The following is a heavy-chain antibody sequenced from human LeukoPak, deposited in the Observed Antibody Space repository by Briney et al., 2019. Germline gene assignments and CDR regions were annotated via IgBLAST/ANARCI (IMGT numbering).Heavy chain of an antibody. CDR2: IYYSGST. CDR1: GGSICSYY. V-gene: IGHV4-59*01. Sequence: SETLSLTCTVSGGSICSYYWSWIRQPPGKGLEWIGYIYYSGSTNYNPSLKSRVTISVDTSKNQFSLKLSSVTAADTAVYYCAIAPISGYSYYFDYWGQGTLVTVSS. D-gene: IGHD3-22*01. CDR3: AIAPISGYSYYFDY. J-gene: IGHJ4*02.